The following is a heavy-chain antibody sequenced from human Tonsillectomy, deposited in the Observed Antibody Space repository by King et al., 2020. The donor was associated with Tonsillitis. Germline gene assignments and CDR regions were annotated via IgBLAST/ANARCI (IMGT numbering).Heavy chain of an antibody. CDR3: AREDYGDYPY. Sequence: VQLQESGPGLVKPSQTLSLTCTVSGGSINSGVYSWNWIRQPAGKGLEWIGRIYTSGSTSSNPSLQSRITLSVDTSTSQFYLKLTSVTAADTAVYYCAREDYGDYPYWGQGTLVTVPS. V-gene: IGHV4-61*02. CDR1: GGSINSGVYS. CDR2: IYTSGST. D-gene: IGHD4-17*01. J-gene: IGHJ4*02.